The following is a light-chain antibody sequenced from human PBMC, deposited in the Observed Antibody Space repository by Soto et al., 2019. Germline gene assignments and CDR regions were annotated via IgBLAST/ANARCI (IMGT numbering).Light chain of an antibody. CDR2: AAS. CDR1: QSISSY. J-gene: IGKJ1*01. Sequence: DIQMTQSPSSLSASVGDRVAITCRASQSISSYLNWYQQKPGKAPKVLIYAASNLQSGVPSRFSGSGSGTEFTLTISSLQPDDFATYYCQQYYTYWHMFGQGTKVDIK. CDR3: QQYYTYWHM. V-gene: IGKV1-39*01.